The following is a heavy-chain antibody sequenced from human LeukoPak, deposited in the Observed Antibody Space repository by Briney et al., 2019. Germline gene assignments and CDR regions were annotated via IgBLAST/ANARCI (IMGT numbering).Heavy chain of an antibody. D-gene: IGHD3-10*01. J-gene: IGHJ4*02. Sequence: GASVKVSCKASGYTFTCYYMHWVRQAPGQGLEWMGWINPNSGGTNYAQKLQGRVTMTTDTSTTTAYMELSSLRSEDTDVYDCARGGKYYYGSGSYVEWGQGTLVTVSS. CDR1: GYTFTCYY. CDR3: ARGGKYYYGSGSYVE. V-gene: IGHV1-2*02. CDR2: INPNSGGT.